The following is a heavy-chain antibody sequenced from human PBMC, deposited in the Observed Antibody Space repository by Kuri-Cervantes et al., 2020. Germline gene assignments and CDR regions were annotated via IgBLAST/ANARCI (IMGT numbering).Heavy chain of an antibody. V-gene: IGHV4-4*02. CDR2: IYHSEST. J-gene: IGHJ4*02. Sequence: SETLSLTCAVSGGSISSSNWWSWVRQPPGKGLEWIGEIYHSESTNYNPSLKSRVTISVDTSKNQFSLKLSSVTAADTAVYYCARDFFLVNSSGPRWGQGTLVTVSS. D-gene: IGHD3-22*01. CDR3: ARDFFLVNSSGPR. CDR1: GGSISSSNW.